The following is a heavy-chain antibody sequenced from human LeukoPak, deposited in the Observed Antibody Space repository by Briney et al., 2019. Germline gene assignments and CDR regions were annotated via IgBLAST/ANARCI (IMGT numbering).Heavy chain of an antibody. CDR1: GFTFSSYS. CDR3: ARIGYSSSSVDY. J-gene: IGHJ4*02. Sequence: PGGSLRLSCAASGFTFSSYSMNWVRQAPGKGLEWVSYISSSSSYIYYADSVKGRFTISRDNAKNSAYLQMNSLRAEDTAVYYCARIGYSSSSVDYWGQGTLVTVSS. D-gene: IGHD6-6*01. V-gene: IGHV3-21*05. CDR2: ISSSSSYI.